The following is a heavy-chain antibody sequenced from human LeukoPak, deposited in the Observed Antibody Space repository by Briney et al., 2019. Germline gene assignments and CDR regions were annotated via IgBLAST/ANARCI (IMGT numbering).Heavy chain of an antibody. CDR2: IYYSGST. CDR3: ARDLLREDISGYLRSSYYYGMAV. Sequence: SETLSLTCTVSGGSISSYYWSWIRQPPGKGLEWIGYIYYSGSTNYNPSLKSRVTISVDTSKNQFSLKLSSVAAADTAVYYCARDLLREDISGYLRSSYYYGMAVWGQGTTVTVSS. V-gene: IGHV4-59*01. D-gene: IGHD3-22*01. CDR1: GGSISSYY. J-gene: IGHJ6*02.